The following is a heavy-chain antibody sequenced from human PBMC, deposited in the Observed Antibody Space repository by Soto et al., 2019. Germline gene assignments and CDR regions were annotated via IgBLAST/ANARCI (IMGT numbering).Heavy chain of an antibody. D-gene: IGHD6-25*01. CDR2: ISYDGSNK. Sequence: PGGSLRLSCAASGFTFSNFCIHWVRQAPCKGLEWVALISYDGSNKYYADSVKGRFTISRDSTKNTLSLQINSLTAEGSAVYYCAKDLHSSGWAAYNFDYWGQGTLVTVSS. V-gene: IGHV3-30*18. J-gene: IGHJ4*02. CDR1: GFTFSNFC. CDR3: AKDLHSSGWAAYNFDY.